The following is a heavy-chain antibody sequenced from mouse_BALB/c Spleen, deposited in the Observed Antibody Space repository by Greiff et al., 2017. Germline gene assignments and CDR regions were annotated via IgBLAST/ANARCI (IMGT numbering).Heavy chain of an antibody. Sequence: DLVKPGASVKLSCKASGYTFTSYWINWIKQRPGQGLEWIGRIAPGSGSTYYNEMFKGKATLTVDTSSSTAYIQLSSLSSEDSAVYFCARSATVVDWFAYWGQGTTLTVSS. J-gene: IGHJ2*01. CDR2: IAPGSGST. D-gene: IGHD1-1*01. V-gene: IGHV1S41*01. CDR3: ARSATVVDWFAY. CDR1: GYTFTSYW.